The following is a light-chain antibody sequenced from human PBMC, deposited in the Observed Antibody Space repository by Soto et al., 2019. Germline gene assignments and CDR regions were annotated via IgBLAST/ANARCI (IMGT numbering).Light chain of an antibody. V-gene: IGLV2-14*01. CDR2: EVS. CDR3: SSYTSSSIRV. J-gene: IGLJ1*01. CDR1: SSDVGGYNY. Sequence: QSALTQPASVSGSPGQSITISCTGTSSDVGGYNYVSWYQQHPGKAPKLMIYEVSNRPSGVSNRFSGSKSGNTASLTISGLQAEDEADYYCSSYTSSSIRVFGTGTKLT.